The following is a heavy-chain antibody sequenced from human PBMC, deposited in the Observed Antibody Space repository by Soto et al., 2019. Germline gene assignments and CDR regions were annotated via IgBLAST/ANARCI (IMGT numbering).Heavy chain of an antibody. J-gene: IGHJ4*02. CDR2: ISYDGRDK. CDR1: GFTFRNYG. Sequence: PVGSLRLSCAASGFTFRNYGMHWVRQAPGKGLEWVAVISYDGRDKYYGDSEKGRFSISRDNSKNTVYLQMNSLRPEDTAVYYCAKGGSGWFIDWGQGTLVTVSS. V-gene: IGHV3-30*18. D-gene: IGHD6-19*01. CDR3: AKGGSGWFID.